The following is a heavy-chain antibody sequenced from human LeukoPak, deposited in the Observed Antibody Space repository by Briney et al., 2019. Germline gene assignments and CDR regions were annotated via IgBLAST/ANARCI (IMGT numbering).Heavy chain of an antibody. D-gene: IGHD5-18*01. J-gene: IGHJ4*02. V-gene: IGHV4-59*01. Sequence: PSETLSLTCAVYGGSFSGYYWSWIRQPPGKGLEWIGYIYYSGSTNYNPSLKSRVTISVDTSKNQFSLKLSSVTAADTAVYYCAGSGRYSYGRPFDYWGQGTLVTVSS. CDR2: IYYSGST. CDR1: GGSFSGYY. CDR3: AGSGRYSYGRPFDY.